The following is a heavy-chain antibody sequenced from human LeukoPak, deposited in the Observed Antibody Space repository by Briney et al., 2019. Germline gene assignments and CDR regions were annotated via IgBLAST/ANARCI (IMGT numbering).Heavy chain of an antibody. J-gene: IGHJ4*02. CDR1: GFTFSRYA. CDR2: ISSDGSNK. D-gene: IGHD6-19*01. CDR3: ARTDISGWSRPLDC. Sequence: PGGPLRLSCAASGFTFSRYALHWVRQAPGKGLEWVAVISSDGSNKYYAGSVEGRFTISRDNYNNTLLLQMNSLRAEDTAVYYCARTDISGWSRPLDCWGQGTLVTVSS. V-gene: IGHV3-30-3*01.